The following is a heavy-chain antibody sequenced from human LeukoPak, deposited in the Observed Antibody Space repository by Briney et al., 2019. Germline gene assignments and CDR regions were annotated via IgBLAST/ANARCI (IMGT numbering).Heavy chain of an antibody. V-gene: IGHV4-34*01. CDR2: INHSGST. Sequence: SETLSLTCAVYGGSFSGYYWSWIRQPPGKGLEWIGEINHSGSTNYNPSLKSRVTISVDTSKNQFSLKLSSVTAADTAVYYCARDSGIAAAGANYYYGMDVWGQGTTVTVSS. J-gene: IGHJ6*02. D-gene: IGHD6-13*01. CDR3: ARDSGIAAAGANYYYGMDV. CDR1: GGSFSGYY.